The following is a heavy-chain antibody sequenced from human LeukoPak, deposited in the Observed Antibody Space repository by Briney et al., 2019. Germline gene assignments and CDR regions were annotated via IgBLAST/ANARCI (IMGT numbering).Heavy chain of an antibody. V-gene: IGHV5-10-1*01. Sequence: GESLKISCKGSGYSFTSYWISWVRQMPGKGLEWMGRIDPRDSYTKYSPSFQGHVSISADKSVSTAYLQWSSLKASDTATYYCARLESSGYYVYWGQGTLVTVSS. CDR1: GYSFTSYW. J-gene: IGHJ4*02. CDR3: ARLESSGYYVY. D-gene: IGHD3-22*01. CDR2: IDPRDSYT.